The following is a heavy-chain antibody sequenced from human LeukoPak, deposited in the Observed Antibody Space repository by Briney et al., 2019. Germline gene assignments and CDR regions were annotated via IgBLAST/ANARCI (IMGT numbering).Heavy chain of an antibody. D-gene: IGHD6-19*01. J-gene: IGHJ1*01. Sequence: GGSLRLSCAASGFTFSSYAMNWVRQAPGKGLEWVSAIDSGGSTYYVDSGKGRFTISRDNSKNTLYLQMNSLRAEDTALYYCAKEGSLAVAGYADYFQDWGQGTLVTVSS. V-gene: IGHV3-23*01. CDR2: IDSGGST. CDR3: AKEGSLAVAGYADYFQD. CDR1: GFTFSSYA.